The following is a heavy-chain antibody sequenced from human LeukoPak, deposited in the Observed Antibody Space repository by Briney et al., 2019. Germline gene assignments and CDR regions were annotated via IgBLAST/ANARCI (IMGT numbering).Heavy chain of an antibody. CDR2: SYYGGST. V-gene: IGHV4-59*01. D-gene: IGHD3-16*01. Sequence: SETLSLTCTVSSGSINNYYWSWIRQPQGKGLEWIAYSYYGGSTSYSPSLKSRVTISVDKANNQISLKMDSVTAADTAVYYCARGLHSGTYTNWFDPWGQGTLVTVSS. CDR1: SGSINNYY. CDR3: ARGLHSGTYTNWFDP. J-gene: IGHJ5*02.